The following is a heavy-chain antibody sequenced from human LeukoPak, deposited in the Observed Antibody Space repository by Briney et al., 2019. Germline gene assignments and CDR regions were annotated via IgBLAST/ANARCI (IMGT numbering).Heavy chain of an antibody. CDR1: GYXFTAYY. V-gene: IGHV1-2*02. CDR2: INPDSGGT. J-gene: IGHJ4*02. D-gene: IGHD4-17*01. Sequence: ASVKVSCKASGYXFTAYYIHWVRQAPGQGLEWVGWINPDSGGTNSAQKFRGRVTMTRDTSISTAYMELSRLTSDETAVYYCARVPAFYYGDYWTSSNYFDYWGQGTLVTVSS. CDR3: ARVPAFYYGDYWTSSNYFDY.